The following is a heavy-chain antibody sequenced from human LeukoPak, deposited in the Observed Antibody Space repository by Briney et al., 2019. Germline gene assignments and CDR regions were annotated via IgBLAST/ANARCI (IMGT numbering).Heavy chain of an antibody. CDR3: ARDRYCSTP. CDR1: GFTFSNDW. Sequence: GGSLRLSCTASGFTFSNDWMSWVRQAPGKGLEWVANIKQDGSEKYYVDSVKGRFTISRDNARNSLYLQMNGLRAEDTAVYYCARDRYCSTPWGQGTLVTVSS. CDR2: IKQDGSEK. D-gene: IGHD2-2*01. J-gene: IGHJ5*02. V-gene: IGHV3-7*03.